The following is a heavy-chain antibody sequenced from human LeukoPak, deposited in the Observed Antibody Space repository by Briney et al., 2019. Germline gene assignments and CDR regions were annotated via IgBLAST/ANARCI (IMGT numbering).Heavy chain of an antibody. J-gene: IGHJ4*02. D-gene: IGHD3-22*01. CDR2: ISSSSSYI. Sequence: GGSLRLSCAASGFTFSSYSMNWVRQAPGKGLEWVSSISSSSSYIYYADSVKGRFTISRDNAKNSLYLQMNSLRAEDTAVYYCARDRGDYYDSSGPFYWGQGTLVTVSS. V-gene: IGHV3-21*01. CDR3: ARDRGDYYDSSGPFY. CDR1: GFTFSSYS.